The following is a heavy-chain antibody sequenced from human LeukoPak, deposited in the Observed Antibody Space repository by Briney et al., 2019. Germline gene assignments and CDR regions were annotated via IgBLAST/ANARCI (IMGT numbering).Heavy chain of an antibody. CDR1: GGSISSYY. CDR2: IYYSGST. V-gene: IGHV4-59*12. CDR3: ARAPYYYDSSGSYYFDY. J-gene: IGHJ4*02. D-gene: IGHD3-22*01. Sequence: SETLSLTCTVSGGSISSYYWSWIRQPPGKGLEWIGYIYYSGSTNYNPSLKSRVTISVDTSKNQFSLKLNSVTAADTAVYYCARAPYYYDSSGSYYFDYWGQGTLVTVSS.